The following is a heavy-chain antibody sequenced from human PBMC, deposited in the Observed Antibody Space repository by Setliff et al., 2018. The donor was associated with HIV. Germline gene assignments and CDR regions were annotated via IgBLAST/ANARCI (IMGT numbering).Heavy chain of an antibody. CDR1: GFTVSTYY. CDR3: ARVRLYNTALDY. V-gene: IGHV3-66*02. J-gene: IGHJ4*02. D-gene: IGHD3-3*01. CDR2: IYSGGST. Sequence: PGGSLRLSCAASGFTVSTYYMSWVRQAPGKGLEWVSTIYSGGSTYHADSVKGRFTLSRDTSKNTLFLQMNSLRPEDTAVYYRARVRLYNTALDYWGQGTLVTVSS.